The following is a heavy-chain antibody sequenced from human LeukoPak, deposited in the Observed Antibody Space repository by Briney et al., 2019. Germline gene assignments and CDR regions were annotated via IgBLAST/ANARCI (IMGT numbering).Heavy chain of an antibody. CDR2: INPNSGGT. CDR1: GYTFTCYG. CDR3: ARERGTRRGYSGYDVFDY. Sequence: ASVKVSCKASGYTFTCYGISWVRQAPGQGLEWMGWINPNSGGTNYAQKFQGRVTMTRDTSISTAYMELSRLRSDDTAVYYCARERGTRRGYSGYDVFDYWGQGTLVTVSS. V-gene: IGHV1-2*02. D-gene: IGHD5-12*01. J-gene: IGHJ4*02.